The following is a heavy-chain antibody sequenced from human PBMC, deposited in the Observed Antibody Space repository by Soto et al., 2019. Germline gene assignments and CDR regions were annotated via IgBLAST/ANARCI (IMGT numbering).Heavy chain of an antibody. CDR1: GGTFSSYT. CDR2: IIPILGIA. CDR3: ARDFESFAFDI. Sequence: QVQLVQSGAEVKKPGSSVKVSCKASGGTFSSYTISWMRQAPGQGLEWMGRIIPILGIANYAQKFQGRVTITADKSTSTAYMELSSLRSEDTAVYYCARDFESFAFDIWGQGTMVTVSS. V-gene: IGHV1-69*08. J-gene: IGHJ3*02.